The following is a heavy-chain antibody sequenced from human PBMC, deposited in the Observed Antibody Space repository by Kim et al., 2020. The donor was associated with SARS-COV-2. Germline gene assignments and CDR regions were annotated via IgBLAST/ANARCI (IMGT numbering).Heavy chain of an antibody. CDR3: ARGRVRRRGQLLWLSPKADLDYGMDV. Sequence: SETLSLTCAVSGGSISSSNWWSWVRQPPGKGLEWIGEIYHSGSTNYNPSLKSRVTISVDKSKNQFSLKLSSVTAADTAVYYCARGRVRRRGQLLWLSPKADLDYGMDVWGQGTTVTVSS. J-gene: IGHJ6*02. D-gene: IGHD3-10*01. CDR2: IYHSGST. V-gene: IGHV4-4*02. CDR1: GGSISSSNW.